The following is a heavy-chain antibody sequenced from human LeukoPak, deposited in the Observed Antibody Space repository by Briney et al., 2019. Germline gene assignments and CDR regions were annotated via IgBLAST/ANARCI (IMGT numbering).Heavy chain of an antibody. Sequence: GASVKVSCKASGYTFANYGFSWVRQAPGQGLEWMGWISAYNGNTNYAQNFQGRVTMTTDTSTSTAYMELRSLRSDDTAVYYCARDPKVQVERRIHREFDYWGQGTLVTVSS. CDR2: ISAYNGNT. CDR1: GYTFANYG. J-gene: IGHJ4*02. D-gene: IGHD1-1*01. CDR3: ARDPKVQVERRIHREFDY. V-gene: IGHV1-18*01.